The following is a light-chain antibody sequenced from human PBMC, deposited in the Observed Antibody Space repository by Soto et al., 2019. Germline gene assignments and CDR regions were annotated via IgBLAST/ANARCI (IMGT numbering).Light chain of an antibody. CDR1: QTVLYSSNNQNY. CDR2: WAS. CDR3: QQYYSSPHT. J-gene: IGKJ2*01. V-gene: IGKV4-1*01. Sequence: DIVMTQSPDSLAVSLGERATFNCKSSQTVLYSSNNQNYLAWYQQKPGQPPKLLIYWASTRESGVPGRFSGSGSGTDFTLTISSLQAEDVAVYYCQQYYSSPHTFGQGTKLEIK.